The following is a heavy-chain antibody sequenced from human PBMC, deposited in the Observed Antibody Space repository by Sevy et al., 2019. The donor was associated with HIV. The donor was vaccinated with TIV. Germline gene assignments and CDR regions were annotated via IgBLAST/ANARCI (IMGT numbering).Heavy chain of an antibody. CDR3: ARELRGYSGYDPYYYYYYMDV. V-gene: IGHV4-61*02. J-gene: IGHJ6*03. CDR1: NDSVSSGLYY. D-gene: IGHD5-12*01. Sequence: SETLSLTCTVSNDSVSSGLYYWSWIRQPAGKGLEWLGRIFTTGTTNYNPSLKRRVTISIDTSKNQFSLKLTSVTATDAAVYYCARELRGYSGYDPYYYYYYMDVWGKGTRVTVSS. CDR2: IFTTGTT.